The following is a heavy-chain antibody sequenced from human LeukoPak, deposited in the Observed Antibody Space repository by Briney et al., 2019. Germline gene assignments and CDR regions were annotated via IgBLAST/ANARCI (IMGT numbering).Heavy chain of an antibody. V-gene: IGHV1-18*01. J-gene: IGHJ6*02. CDR1: GYTFTSYG. CDR2: ISAYNGNT. CDR3: ARGHGSGWSYYYYGMDV. D-gene: IGHD6-19*01. Sequence: ASVKVSCKASGYTFTSYGISWVRQAPGQGLEWMGWISAYNGNTNYAQKLQGRVTMTTDPSTSTAYMELRSLRSDDTAVYYCARGHGSGWSYYYYGMDVWGQGTTVTVSS.